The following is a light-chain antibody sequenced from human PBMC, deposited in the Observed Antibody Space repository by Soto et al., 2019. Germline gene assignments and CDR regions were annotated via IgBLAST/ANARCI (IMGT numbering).Light chain of an antibody. Sequence: QSALTQPASVSGSPGQSITISCAGTYSDIGGFDYVSWYQQFPGKAPQLIISDVSNRPSGVSNRFSGSKSGNTASLTISALQAEDEADYYCSSYSSERASGVFGGGTKLTVL. CDR3: SSYSSERASGV. CDR1: YSDIGGFDY. V-gene: IGLV2-14*03. J-gene: IGLJ3*02. CDR2: DVS.